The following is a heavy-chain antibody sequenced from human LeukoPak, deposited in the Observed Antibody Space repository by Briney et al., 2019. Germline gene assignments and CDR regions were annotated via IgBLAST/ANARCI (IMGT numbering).Heavy chain of an antibody. D-gene: IGHD2-15*01. CDR3: ARGGGYCSGGSCLMDV. J-gene: IGHJ6*04. CDR1: GGSISSYY. V-gene: IGHV4-59*01. Sequence: SVTLSLTCTVSGGSISSYYWSWIRQPPGKGLEWIGYIYYSGSTNYNPSLKSRVTISVDTSKNQFSLKLSSVTAADTAVYYCARGGGYCSGGSCLMDVWGKGTTVTVSS. CDR2: IYYSGST.